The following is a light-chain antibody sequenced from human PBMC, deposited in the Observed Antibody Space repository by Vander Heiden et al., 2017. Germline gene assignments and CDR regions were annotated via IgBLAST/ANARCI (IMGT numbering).Light chain of an antibody. CDR3: SSYTTSSTQV. Sequence: QSALTQPASPSGSPGQSITISCAGTSSDVGNDNYVSWYQQHPGKAPKLVIYDVTNRPSGVSNRFSGAKSGNTASLTISGLQPEDEADYYCSSYTTSSTQVFGTGTKVTVL. CDR2: DVT. J-gene: IGLJ1*01. V-gene: IGLV2-14*03. CDR1: SSDVGNDNY.